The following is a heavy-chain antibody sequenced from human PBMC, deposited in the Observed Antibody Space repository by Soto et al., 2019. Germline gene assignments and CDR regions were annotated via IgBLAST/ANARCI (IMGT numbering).Heavy chain of an antibody. J-gene: IGHJ4*02. CDR2: ISSSGRTI. CDR1: GFTFSDYY. V-gene: IGHV3-11*01. D-gene: IGHD6-19*01. CDR3: ARASVAVARKVVDY. Sequence: GGSVRLSCAASGFTFSDYYMSWIRQAPGKGLEWVSYISSSGRTIYYADSVKGRFTISRDNAKNSLYLQMNSLRAEDTAVYYCARASVAVARKVVDYWSQATLVTVSS.